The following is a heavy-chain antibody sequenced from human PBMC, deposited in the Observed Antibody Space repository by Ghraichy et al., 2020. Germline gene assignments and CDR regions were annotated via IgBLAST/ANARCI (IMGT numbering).Heavy chain of an antibody. CDR2: INHSGST. J-gene: IGHJ5*02. CDR1: GGSFSGYY. CDR3: ARDRYDILTGYRNWFDP. Sequence: SETLSLTCAVYGGSFSGYYWSWIRRPPGKGLEWIGEINHSGSTNYNPSLKSRVTISVDTSKNQFSLKLSSVTAADTAVYYCARDRYDILTGYRNWFDPWGQGTLVTVSS. D-gene: IGHD3-9*01. V-gene: IGHV4-34*01.